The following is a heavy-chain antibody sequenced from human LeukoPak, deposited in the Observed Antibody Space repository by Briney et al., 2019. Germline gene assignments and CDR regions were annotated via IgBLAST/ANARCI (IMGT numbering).Heavy chain of an antibody. J-gene: IGHJ4*02. V-gene: IGHV4-59*01. CDR2: ISYTGST. D-gene: IGHD6-19*01. Sequence: PSVTLSLTCTVSGGSITSYYWSWIRQSPGKGLEWIGYISYTGSTSYNPSVRSRVTISVDTSKDQFSLKLSSVTAADTAVYYCARTRYNGGWFFDLWGQGNLVTVSS. CDR3: ARTRYNGGWFFDL. CDR1: GGSITSYY.